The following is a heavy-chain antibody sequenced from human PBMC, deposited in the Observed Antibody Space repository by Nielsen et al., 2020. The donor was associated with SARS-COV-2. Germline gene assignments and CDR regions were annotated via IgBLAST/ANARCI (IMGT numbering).Heavy chain of an antibody. CDR2: INHSGST. CDR3: ARGEWGIAVAGGWNYYYMDV. D-gene: IGHD6-19*01. V-gene: IGHV4-34*01. Sequence: SETLSLTCAVYGGSFSGYYWSWIRQPPGKGLEWIGEINHSGSTNYNPSLKSRVTISVDTSKNQFSLKLSSVTAADTAVYYCARGEWGIAVAGGWNYYYMDVWGKGTTVTVSS. CDR1: GGSFSGYY. J-gene: IGHJ6*03.